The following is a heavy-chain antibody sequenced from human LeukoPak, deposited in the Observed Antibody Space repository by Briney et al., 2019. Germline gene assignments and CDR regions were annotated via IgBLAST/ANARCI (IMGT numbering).Heavy chain of an antibody. CDR2: ISAYNGNT. V-gene: IGHV1-18*01. CDR1: GYTFISYG. CDR3: ARWQWLVRWFDP. J-gene: IGHJ5*02. Sequence: ASVKVSCKASGYTFISYGISWVRQAPGQGLEWMGWISAYNGNTNYAQKLQGRVTMTTDTSTSTAYMELRSLRSDDTAVYYCARWQWLVRWFDPWGQGTLVTVSS. D-gene: IGHD6-19*01.